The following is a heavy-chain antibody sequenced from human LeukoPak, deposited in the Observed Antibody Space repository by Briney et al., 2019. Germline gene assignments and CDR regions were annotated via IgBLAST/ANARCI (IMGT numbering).Heavy chain of an antibody. D-gene: IGHD3-22*01. CDR1: GYIFTGNY. CDR3: ARTTYYDNSEGFDY. Sequence: ASVKVSCKASGYIFTGNYMHWVRQAPGQGLEWMGWINPNSRGTNYAQKFQGRVTMTRDTSISTAYMELSRLRSDDTAVYYCARTTYYDNSEGFDYWGQGTLVTVSS. CDR2: INPNSRGT. J-gene: IGHJ4*02. V-gene: IGHV1-2*02.